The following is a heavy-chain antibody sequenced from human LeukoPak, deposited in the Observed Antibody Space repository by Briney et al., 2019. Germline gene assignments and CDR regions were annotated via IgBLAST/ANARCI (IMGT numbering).Heavy chain of an antibody. CDR3: AKDFTGYSYGYDY. CDR2: ISGSGGST. V-gene: IGHV3-23*01. CDR1: GFTFSSYA. J-gene: IGHJ4*02. Sequence: PGGSLRLSCAASGFTFSSYAMSWVRQAPGKGLEWVSAISGSGGSTYYADSVKGRFTIARDNSKNTLYLQMNSLRAEDTAVYYCAKDFTGYSYGYDYWGQGTLVTVSS. D-gene: IGHD5-18*01.